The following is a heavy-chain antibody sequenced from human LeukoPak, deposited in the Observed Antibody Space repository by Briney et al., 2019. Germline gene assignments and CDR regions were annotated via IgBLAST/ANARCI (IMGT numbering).Heavy chain of an antibody. Sequence: PGGSLRLSCAASGFTFSSYGMHWVRQAPGKGLGWVAVISYDGSNKYYADSVKGRFTISRDNSKNTLYLQMNSLRAEDTAVYYCAKGNTVGALDYWGQGTLVTVSS. D-gene: IGHD1-26*01. J-gene: IGHJ4*02. CDR1: GFTFSSYG. CDR3: AKGNTVGALDY. CDR2: ISYDGSNK. V-gene: IGHV3-30*18.